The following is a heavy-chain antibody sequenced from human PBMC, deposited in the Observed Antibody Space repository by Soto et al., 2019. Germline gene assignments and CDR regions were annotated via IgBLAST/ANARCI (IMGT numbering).Heavy chain of an antibody. CDR3: ARKDIAGNSVDF. CDR1: GYSFTTYW. Sequence: GESLKISCQASGYSFTTYWIGWVRQMPGKGLEWMAIIYPGDSDTRYSPSFQGQVTISADKSISTAYLQWSSLKASDSAMFYCARKDIAGNSVDFWGQGTLVTVSS. D-gene: IGHD6-13*01. J-gene: IGHJ4*02. CDR2: IYPGDSDT. V-gene: IGHV5-51*01.